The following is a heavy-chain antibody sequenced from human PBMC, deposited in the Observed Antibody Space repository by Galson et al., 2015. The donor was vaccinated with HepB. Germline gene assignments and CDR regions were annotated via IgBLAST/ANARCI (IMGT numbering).Heavy chain of an antibody. J-gene: IGHJ4*02. CDR3: AREYPRVDYSGGSPVGRGPGYFEY. CDR2: INTDSGGT. V-gene: IGHV1-2*06. D-gene: IGHD6-19*01. Sequence: SVKVSCKASGYTFTGYYLHWVRQAPGQGLEWMGRINTDSGGTNYAQKFQGRVNMTRDTSISTANMELRRLKSDDSAVYFCAREYPRVDYSGGSPVGRGPGYFEYWGQGTRVAVSS. CDR1: GYTFTGYY.